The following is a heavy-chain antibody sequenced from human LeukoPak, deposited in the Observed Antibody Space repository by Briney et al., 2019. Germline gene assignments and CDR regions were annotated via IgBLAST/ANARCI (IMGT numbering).Heavy chain of an antibody. D-gene: IGHD6-13*01. CDR1: GFTFSSHW. J-gene: IGHJ4*02. Sequence: GGSLRLSCAASGFTFSSHWMSWVRQAPGKGLEWVANINQDGCEKYYVDSVKGRFTISRDNAKNSLYLQVNSLRAEDTAVYYCVRDHPAAGLIFDYWGQGTLVTVSS. V-gene: IGHV3-7*03. CDR3: VRDHPAAGLIFDY. CDR2: INQDGCEK.